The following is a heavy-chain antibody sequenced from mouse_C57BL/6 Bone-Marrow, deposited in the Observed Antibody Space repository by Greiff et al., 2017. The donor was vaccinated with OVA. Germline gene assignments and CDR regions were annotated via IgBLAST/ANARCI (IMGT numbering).Heavy chain of an antibody. CDR2: IWRGGST. D-gene: IGHD1-1*01. Sequence: VKLVESGPGLVQPSQSLSITCTVSGFSLTSYGVHWVRQSPGKGLEWLGVIWRGGSTDYNAAFMSRLSITKDNSKSQVFFKMNSLQADDTAIYYCAKNPGGTTEGFAYWGQGTLVTVSA. J-gene: IGHJ3*01. CDR1: GFSLTSYG. V-gene: IGHV2-5*01. CDR3: AKNPGGTTEGFAY.